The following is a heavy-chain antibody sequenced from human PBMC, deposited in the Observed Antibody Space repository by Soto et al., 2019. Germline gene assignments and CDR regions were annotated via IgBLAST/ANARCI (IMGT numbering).Heavy chain of an antibody. CDR3: ARGVIYDSSGKTNFDY. CDR2: IIPIFGTA. Sequence: GASVKVSCKASGGTFSSYAISWVRQAPGQGLEWMGGIIPIFGTANYAQKFQGRVTITADESTSTAYMELSSLRSEDTAVYYCARGVIYDSSGKTNFDYWGQGTLVTVSS. J-gene: IGHJ4*02. D-gene: IGHD3-22*01. CDR1: GGTFSSYA. V-gene: IGHV1-69*13.